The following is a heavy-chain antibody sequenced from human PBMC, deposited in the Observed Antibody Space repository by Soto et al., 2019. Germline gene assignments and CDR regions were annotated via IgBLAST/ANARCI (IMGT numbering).Heavy chain of an antibody. Sequence: GGSLRLSCAASGFTFSDYYMSWIRQAPGKGLEWVSYITSSGSYANYADSVKGRFTISRDNAKNSLYLQMDSLRAEDTAVYYCARDLPPHIAALTFDSWGQGTLVTVSS. CDR1: GFTFSDYY. J-gene: IGHJ4*02. D-gene: IGHD6-6*01. V-gene: IGHV3-11*06. CDR2: ITSSGSYA. CDR3: ARDLPPHIAALTFDS.